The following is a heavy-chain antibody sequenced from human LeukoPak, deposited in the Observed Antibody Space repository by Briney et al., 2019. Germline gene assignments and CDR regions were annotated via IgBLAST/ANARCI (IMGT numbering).Heavy chain of an antibody. CDR3: ARDENYYDSSGYHHRTGVDY. J-gene: IGHJ4*02. V-gene: IGHV1-46*01. D-gene: IGHD3-22*01. CDR1: KYTFTTYY. CDR2: INPSGGST. Sequence: ASVKVSCKASKYTFTTYYMHWVRQAPGQGLEWMGIINPSGGSTSYAQKFQGRVTMTRDTSTSTVYMELSSLRSEDTAVYYCARDENYYDSSGYHHRTGVDYWGQGTLVTVSS.